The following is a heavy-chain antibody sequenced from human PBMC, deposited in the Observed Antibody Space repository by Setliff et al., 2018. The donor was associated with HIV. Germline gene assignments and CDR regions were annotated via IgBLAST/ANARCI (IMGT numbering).Heavy chain of an antibody. CDR1: GGSISNFY. CDR2: IYSTGDT. CDR3: ARVRLTMIMMVDYFDQ. Sequence: ASETLSLTCSVSGGSISNFYWSWIRQPPGKGLEWVGHIYSTGDTNYNPSLKSRVTLSADTSKNQLSLSLTSVTAADTAVYYCARVRLTMIMMVDYFDQWGQGTRVTVSS. D-gene: IGHD3-22*01. V-gene: IGHV4-4*07. J-gene: IGHJ4*02.